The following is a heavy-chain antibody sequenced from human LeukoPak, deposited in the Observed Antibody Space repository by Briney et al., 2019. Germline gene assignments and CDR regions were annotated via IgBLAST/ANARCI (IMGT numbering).Heavy chain of an antibody. CDR1: GGSISSGGYY. CDR3: AREGGYCNSGYCYISLDY. V-gene: IGHV4-61*02. D-gene: IGHD2-2*02. Sequence: PSETLSLTCTVSGGSISSGGYYWNWIRQPAGKGLEWIGRIYSSGTTNYNPSLRSRVSMSVDTSKNQFSLKLSSVIAADTAVYYCAREGGYCNSGYCYISLDYWGQGALLTVSS. J-gene: IGHJ4*02. CDR2: IYSSGTT.